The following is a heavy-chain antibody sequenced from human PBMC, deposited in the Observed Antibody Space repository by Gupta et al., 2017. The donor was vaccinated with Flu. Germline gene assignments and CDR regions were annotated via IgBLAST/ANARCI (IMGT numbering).Heavy chain of an antibody. J-gene: IGHJ5*02. CDR1: GGSFSGYY. D-gene: IGHD1-26*01. Sequence: QVQLQQWGAGLLKPSETLSLTCAVYGGSFSGYYWSWIRQPPGKGLEWIGEINHSGSTNYNPSLKSRVTISVDTSKNQFSLKLSSVTAADTAVYYCARSPAIVGATMRLDWFDPWGQGTLVTVSS. CDR2: INHSGST. V-gene: IGHV4-34*01. CDR3: ARSPAIVGATMRLDWFDP.